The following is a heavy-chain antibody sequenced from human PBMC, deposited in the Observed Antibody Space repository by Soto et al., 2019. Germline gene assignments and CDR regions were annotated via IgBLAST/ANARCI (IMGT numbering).Heavy chain of an antibody. CDR2: ISSSSSYI. V-gene: IGHV3-21*01. CDR3: ARSSIAVAGTLDY. Sequence: GSLRLSCAASGFTFSSYSMNWVRQAPGKGLEWVSSISSSSSYIYYADSVKGRFTISRDNAKNSLYLQMNSLRAEDTAVYYCARSSIAVAGTLDYWGQGTLVTVSS. CDR1: GFTFSSYS. J-gene: IGHJ4*02. D-gene: IGHD6-19*01.